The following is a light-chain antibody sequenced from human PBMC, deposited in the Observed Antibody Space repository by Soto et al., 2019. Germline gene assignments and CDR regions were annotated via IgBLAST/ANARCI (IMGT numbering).Light chain of an antibody. CDR1: QGISNS. CDR2: AAS. J-gene: IGKJ4*01. CDR3: QRYNSAPLT. V-gene: IGKV1-27*01. Sequence: DIQMTQSPSSLSACVGARVTITSRASQGISNSLAWYQQNTGKVPKVLIYAASTLRSGVPSRFSGSGSGTDFTLYISSLQPEDVATYYCQRYNSAPLTFGGGTKVEIK.